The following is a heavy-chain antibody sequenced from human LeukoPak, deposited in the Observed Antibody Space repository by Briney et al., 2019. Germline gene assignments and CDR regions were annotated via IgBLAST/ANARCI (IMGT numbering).Heavy chain of an antibody. D-gene: IGHD2-2*01. CDR3: VHARRAVVETYYFHY. V-gene: IGHV2-5*02. J-gene: IGHJ4*02. CDR1: GFSLSTSGVG. Sequence: KESGPTLVKPTQTLTLTCTFSGFSLSTSGVGVGWIRQPPGKALEWLALIYWDDDERYSPSLKTRLTITKDTSKNQVVLTMTNMDPVDTATYYCVHARRAVVETYYFHYWGQGTLVTVSS. CDR2: IYWDDDE.